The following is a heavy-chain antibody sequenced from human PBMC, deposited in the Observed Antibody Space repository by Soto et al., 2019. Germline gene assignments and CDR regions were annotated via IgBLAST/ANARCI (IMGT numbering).Heavy chain of an antibody. CDR2: IKQDGSEK. V-gene: IGHV3-7*01. CDR3: ARVGSYDILTGYHYYYYYMDV. J-gene: IGHJ6*03. Sequence: GGSLRLSCAASGFTVSSYWMSWVRQAPGKGLEWVANIKQDGSEKYYVDSVKGRVTISRDNAKNSLYLQMNSLRAEDTAVYYCARVGSYDILTGYHYYYYYMDVWGKGTTVTVSS. D-gene: IGHD3-9*01. CDR1: GFTVSSYW.